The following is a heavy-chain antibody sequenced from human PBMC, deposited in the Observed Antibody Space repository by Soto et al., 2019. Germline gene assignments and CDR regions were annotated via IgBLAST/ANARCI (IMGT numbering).Heavy chain of an antibody. Sequence: PVGSLRLSCTASGFTFSSYGMHWVRQAPGKGLEWVAVISYDGSNKYYADSVKGRFTISRDNSKNTLYLQMNSLRAEDTAVYYCAKDRVAATNPEGYGMDLWGQGTRVTVSS. D-gene: IGHD6-13*01. CDR1: GFTFSSYG. V-gene: IGHV3-30*18. CDR3: AKDRVAATNPEGYGMDL. J-gene: IGHJ6*02. CDR2: ISYDGSNK.